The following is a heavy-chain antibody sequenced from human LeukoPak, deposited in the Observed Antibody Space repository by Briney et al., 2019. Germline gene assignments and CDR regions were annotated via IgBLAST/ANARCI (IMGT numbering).Heavy chain of an antibody. J-gene: IGHJ4*02. Sequence: PGGSLRLSCAASGFTFSSYAMSWVRQAPGKGLEWVSAISGSGGSTYYADSVKGRFTISRDNSKNTLYLQMNSLRAGDTAVYYCAKDERSYYYGSGSYYTTPTYFDYXGQG. CDR1: GFTFSSYA. V-gene: IGHV3-23*01. D-gene: IGHD3-10*01. CDR2: ISGSGGST. CDR3: AKDERSYYYGSGSYYTTPTYFDY.